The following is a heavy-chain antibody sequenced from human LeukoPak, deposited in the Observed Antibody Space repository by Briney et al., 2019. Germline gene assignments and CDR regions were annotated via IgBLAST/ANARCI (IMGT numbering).Heavy chain of an antibody. CDR2: IYPGDSDT. J-gene: IGHJ4*02. Sequence: GESLKISCKGSGYSFSTYWIGWVRQMPGKGLEWMGIIYPGDSDTRYSPSFQGQVTISADKSISIAYLQWSSLKASDTAMYFCARGLPYSGTYYFDYWGQGTLVTVSS. CDR1: GYSFSTYW. D-gene: IGHD1-26*01. V-gene: IGHV5-51*01. CDR3: ARGLPYSGTYYFDY.